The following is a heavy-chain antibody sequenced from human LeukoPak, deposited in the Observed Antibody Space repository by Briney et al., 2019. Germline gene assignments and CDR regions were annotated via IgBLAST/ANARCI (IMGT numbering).Heavy chain of an antibody. CDR1: GYTFTSYY. V-gene: IGHV1-46*01. J-gene: IGHJ3*02. CDR2: ISPSGGST. D-gene: IGHD6-19*01. Sequence: ASVKVSCKASGYTFTSYYMHWVRQAPGQGLEWMGIISPSGGSTSYAQKFQGRVTMTEDTSTDTAYMELSSLRSEDTAVYYCAALVAGRPYVAFDIWGQGTMVTVSS. CDR3: AALVAGRPYVAFDI.